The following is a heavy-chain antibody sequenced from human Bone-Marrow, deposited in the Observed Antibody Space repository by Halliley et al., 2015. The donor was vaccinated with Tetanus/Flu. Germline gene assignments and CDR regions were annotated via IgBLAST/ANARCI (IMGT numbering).Heavy chain of an antibody. CDR1: GFAFTTYS. CDR2: ITSNSAYI. V-gene: IGHV3-21*01. Sequence: SLRLSCAASGFAFTTYSMNWVRQAPGRGLEWVSSITSNSAYIFYADSLKGRFTISRDDAKNSLYLQMNSLRAEDTAVYYCARERTNQILLDVWGQGTTVTVSS. CDR3: ARERTNQILLDV. J-gene: IGHJ6*02.